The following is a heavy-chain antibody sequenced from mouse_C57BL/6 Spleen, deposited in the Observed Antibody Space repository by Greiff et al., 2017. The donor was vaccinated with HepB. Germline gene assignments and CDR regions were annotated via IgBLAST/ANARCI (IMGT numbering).Heavy chain of an antibody. CDR1: GYAFSSSW. V-gene: IGHV1-82*01. J-gene: IGHJ4*01. CDR3: ARCGTPYYYAMDY. CDR2: IYPGDGDT. Sequence: VQLQQSGPELVKPGASVKISCKASGYAFSSSWMNWVKQRPGKGLEWIGRIYPGDGDTNYNGKFKGKATLTADKSSSTAYMQLSSLPSEDSAVYFCARCGTPYYYAMDYWGQGTSVTVSS. D-gene: IGHD4-1*01.